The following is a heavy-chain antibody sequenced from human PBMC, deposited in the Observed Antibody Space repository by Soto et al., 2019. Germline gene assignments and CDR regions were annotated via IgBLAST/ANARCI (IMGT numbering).Heavy chain of an antibody. J-gene: IGHJ6*02. Sequence: PGGSLRLSCAASGFTFSSYGMHWVRQAPAKGLEWVAFISYDVSNKYYADSVKGRFTISRDNSKNTLYLQMNSLRVEDTAMYYCARLGGIAAAGSSLRVYYYYGMDVWGQGTTVTVSS. CDR3: ARLGGIAAAGSSLRVYYYYGMDV. CDR1: GFTFSSYG. CDR2: ISYDVSNK. D-gene: IGHD6-13*01. V-gene: IGHV3-30*03.